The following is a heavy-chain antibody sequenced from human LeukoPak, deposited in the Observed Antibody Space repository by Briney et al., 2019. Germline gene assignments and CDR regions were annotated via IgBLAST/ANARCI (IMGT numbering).Heavy chain of an antibody. D-gene: IGHD3-3*01. CDR2: ISSSSSYI. J-gene: IGHJ6*03. V-gene: IGHV3-21*01. CDR3: ASFPFWSGSHYMDV. Sequence: GGSLRLSCAASGFSFSSYSMKWVRQAPGKGLEWVSSISSSSSYIDYVDSVKGRFNISRDNAKNSLYLQMNSLRAEDTAVYYCASFPFWSGSHYMDVWGKGTTVTVSS. CDR1: GFSFSSYS.